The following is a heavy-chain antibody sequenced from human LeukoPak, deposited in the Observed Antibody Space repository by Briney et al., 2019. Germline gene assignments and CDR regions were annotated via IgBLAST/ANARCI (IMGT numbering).Heavy chain of an antibody. D-gene: IGHD3-22*01. V-gene: IGHV4-31*03. Sequence: PSQALSLTCTVSGDSISSGGYYWSWIRQHPGKGLEWIGYIYYSGNTYYNPSLKSRVTISLDTSKNQFSLKLSSVTAADTAVYYCAREVVVITSDAFDIWGQGTMVTVSS. CDR1: GDSISSGGYY. CDR3: AREVVVITSDAFDI. J-gene: IGHJ3*02. CDR2: IYYSGNT.